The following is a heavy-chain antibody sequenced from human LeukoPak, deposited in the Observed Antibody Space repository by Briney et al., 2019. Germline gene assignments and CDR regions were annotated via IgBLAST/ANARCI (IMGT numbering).Heavy chain of an antibody. V-gene: IGHV4-59*11. D-gene: IGHD3-10*01. CDR2: IYYSGST. CDR1: GGSISSHY. Sequence: PSETLSLTCTVSGGSISSHYWSWIRQPPGKGLEWIGYIYYSGSTNYNPSLKSRATISVDTSKNQFSLKLSSVTAADTAVYYCARVKGYYGSGRLYYFDYWGQGTLVTVSS. CDR3: ARVKGYYGSGRLYYFDY. J-gene: IGHJ4*02.